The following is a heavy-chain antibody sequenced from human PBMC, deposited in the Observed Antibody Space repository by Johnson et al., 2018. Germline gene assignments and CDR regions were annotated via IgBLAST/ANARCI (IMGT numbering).Heavy chain of an antibody. J-gene: IGHJ1*01. CDR3: TRSDYSGTYFR. V-gene: IGHV3-73*01. D-gene: IGHD1-26*01. Sequence: VQLVQSGGGVVQPGRSLRLSCAASGFTFSDHYMDWVRQAPGKGLEWVGRIRSKANSYATAYAASVKGRFTISRDDSKNTAYLQMNSLKTEDTAVYYCTRSDYSGTYFRWGQGTRVTVSS. CDR2: IRSKANSYAT. CDR1: GFTFSDHY.